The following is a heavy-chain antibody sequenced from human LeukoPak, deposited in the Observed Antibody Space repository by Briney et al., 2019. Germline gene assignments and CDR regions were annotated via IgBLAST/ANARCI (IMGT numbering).Heavy chain of an antibody. CDR3: ASPSSVDFWSGYYAPFDY. CDR1: GFTFSSYA. V-gene: IGHV3-30*04. D-gene: IGHD3-3*01. J-gene: IGHJ4*02. Sequence: GGSLRLSCAASGFTFSSYAMHWVRQAPGKGLEWVAVISYDGSKKYHADSVKGRFTISRDNSKNTLYLQMNSLRAEDTAVYYCASPSSVDFWSGYYAPFDYWGQGTLVTVSS. CDR2: ISYDGSKK.